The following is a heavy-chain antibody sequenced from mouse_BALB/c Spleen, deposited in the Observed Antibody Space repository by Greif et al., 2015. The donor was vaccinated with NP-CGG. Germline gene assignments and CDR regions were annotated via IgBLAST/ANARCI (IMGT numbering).Heavy chain of an antibody. V-gene: IGHV5-12*02. CDR1: GFTFSDYY. CDR2: ISNGGGST. Sequence: EVKLVESGGGLVQPGGSLKLSCATSGFTFSDYYMYWVRQTPEKRLEWVAYISNGGGSTYYPDTVKGRFTISRDNAKNTLYLQRSRLKTEDTAMYYCARHYGYAMDYWGQGTSVTVSS. D-gene: IGHD1-1*01. J-gene: IGHJ4*01. CDR3: ARHYGYAMDY.